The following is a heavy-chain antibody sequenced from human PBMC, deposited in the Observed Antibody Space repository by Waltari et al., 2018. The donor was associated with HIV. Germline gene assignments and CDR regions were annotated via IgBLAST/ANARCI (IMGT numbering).Heavy chain of an antibody. D-gene: IGHD3-22*01. CDR3: ARDRWYYFDTSDYFYDY. CDR2: ISNSGDII. Sequence: QVQLVESGGGLVKPGGSLRLSCAASGFTFSAYYITWIRQAPGKGLEWISYISNSGDIIYYADSVKGRFTISRDNAKNSLYLQMNSLRAEDTAVYYCARDRWYYFDTSDYFYDYWGQGTLVTVSS. J-gene: IGHJ4*02. V-gene: IGHV3-11*01. CDR1: GFTFSAYY.